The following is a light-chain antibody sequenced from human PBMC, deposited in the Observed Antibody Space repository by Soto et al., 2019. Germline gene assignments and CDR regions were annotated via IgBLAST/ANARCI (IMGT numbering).Light chain of an antibody. V-gene: IGKV3-15*01. J-gene: IGKJ1*01. Sequence: EIVMTQSPATLSVSPGERATLSCRASQSVGSNLAWYQQKPGQAPRLLIYGASTRATGIPARFSGSGSGTEFTLTISSLQSEDFAVYYCQQCHNWLRTFGQGTKVDI. CDR2: GAS. CDR1: QSVGSN. CDR3: QQCHNWLRT.